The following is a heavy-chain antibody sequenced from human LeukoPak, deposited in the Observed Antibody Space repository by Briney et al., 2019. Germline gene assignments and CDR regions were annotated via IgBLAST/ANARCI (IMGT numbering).Heavy chain of an antibody. CDR3: AKPDPGSYCSSTSCYPYYYYYYMDV. V-gene: IGHV3-23*01. CDR2: ISGSGGST. Sequence: GGSLRLSCAASGFTFSSYAMSWARQAPGKGLEWVSAISGSGGSTYYADSVKGRFTISRDNSKNTLYLQMNSLRAEDTAVYYCAKPDPGSYCSSTSCYPYYYYYYMDVWGKGTTVTVSS. J-gene: IGHJ6*03. D-gene: IGHD2-2*01. CDR1: GFTFSSYA.